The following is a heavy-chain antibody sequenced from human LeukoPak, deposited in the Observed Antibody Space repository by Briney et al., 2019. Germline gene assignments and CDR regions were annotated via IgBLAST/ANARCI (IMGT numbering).Heavy chain of an antibody. CDR1: GFTFSDYE. CDR3: ARADDYGDY. V-gene: IGHV3-48*03. CDR2: ISISGTTI. Sequence: PGGSLRLSCAASGFTFSDYEMNWVRQAPGKGLEWLSHISISGTTIHYADSVKGRFTISRDNAKNSVYLQMTSLRAEDTAVYYCARADDYGDYWGQGTLVTVSS. J-gene: IGHJ4*02.